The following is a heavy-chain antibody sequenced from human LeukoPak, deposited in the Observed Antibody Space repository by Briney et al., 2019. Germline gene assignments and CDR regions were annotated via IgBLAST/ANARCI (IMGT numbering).Heavy chain of an antibody. J-gene: IGHJ4*02. Sequence: GGSLRLSCAASGFIFSSYPLNWVRQAPGKGLEWVGRIKPKTDGETTEYAAPVKDRFSISRDDSKSMMYLQMNSLKTEDTAVYYCITPLPYSAQGGQGTLVTVSS. V-gene: IGHV3-15*07. CDR2: IKPKTDGETT. CDR1: GFIFSSYP. CDR3: ITPLPYSAQ. D-gene: IGHD2-21*01.